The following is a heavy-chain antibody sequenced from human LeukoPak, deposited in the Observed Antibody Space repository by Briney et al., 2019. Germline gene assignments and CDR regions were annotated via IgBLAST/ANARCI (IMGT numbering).Heavy chain of an antibody. CDR1: GFTFSSYG. Sequence: PGRSLRLSCAASGFTFSSYGMHWVRQAPGKGLEWVAVISYDGSNKYYADSVKGRFTISRDNSKNTLYLQMNSLRAEDTAVYYCAKENVVVPAAIGWFDPWGQGNLVTVSS. CDR3: AKENVVVPAAIGWFDP. D-gene: IGHD2-2*01. J-gene: IGHJ5*02. CDR2: ISYDGSNK. V-gene: IGHV3-30*18.